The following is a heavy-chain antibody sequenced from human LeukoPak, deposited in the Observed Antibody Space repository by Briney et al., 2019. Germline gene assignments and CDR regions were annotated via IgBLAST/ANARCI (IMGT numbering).Heavy chain of an antibody. D-gene: IGHD3-22*01. CDR2: IIPIFSTA. J-gene: IGHJ4*02. CDR3: ARLAGYYDSSGYLDY. V-gene: IGHV1-69*05. Sequence: ASVKVSCKASGGTFSSYAISWVRQAPGQGLEWMGRIIPIFSTANYAQKFQGRVTITTDESTSTAYMELSSLRSEDTAVYYCARLAGYYDSSGYLDYWGQGTLVTVSS. CDR1: GGTFSSYA.